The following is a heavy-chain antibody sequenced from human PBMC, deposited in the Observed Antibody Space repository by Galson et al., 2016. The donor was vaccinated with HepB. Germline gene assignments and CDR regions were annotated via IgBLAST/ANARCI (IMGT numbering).Heavy chain of an antibody. D-gene: IGHD2-8*02. Sequence: SLRLSCAASGFTFSSYGMHWVRQAPGKGLEWVAVISYDEGNKYYADSVKGRFTISRDISKNTLYLHMNSLRAEDTAVYYCARDRQHSPTGEFVAMMYYYYGMDVWGQGTTVTVSS. V-gene: IGHV3-30*03. CDR1: GFTFSSYG. CDR2: ISYDEGNK. J-gene: IGHJ6*02. CDR3: ARDRQHSPTGEFVAMMYYYYGMDV.